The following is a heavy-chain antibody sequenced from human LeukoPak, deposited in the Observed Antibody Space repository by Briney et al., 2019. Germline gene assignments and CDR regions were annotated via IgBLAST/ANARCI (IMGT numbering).Heavy chain of an antibody. V-gene: IGHV1-2*02. D-gene: IGHD3-22*01. Sequence: ASVKVFCKASGYTFTGYYMHWERQAPGQGLEWMGWINPNSGGTNYAQKFQGRVTMTRDTSISTAYMELSRLRSDDTAVYYCARDMDYYDSSGETDYWGQGTLVTVSS. CDR1: GYTFTGYY. J-gene: IGHJ4*02. CDR3: ARDMDYYDSSGETDY. CDR2: INPNSGGT.